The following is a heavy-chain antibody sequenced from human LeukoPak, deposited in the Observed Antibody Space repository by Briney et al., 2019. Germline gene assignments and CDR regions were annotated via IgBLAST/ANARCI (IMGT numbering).Heavy chain of an antibody. CDR1: GFTFSSYW. Sequence: GGSLRLSCAASGFTFSSYWMSWVRQAPGKGLEWVANIKQDGSEKYYVDSVKGRFTISRDNAKNSLYLQMNSLRAEDTAVYYCARVTAMVIQTYYFDYWGQGTLVTVSS. CDR3: ARVTAMVIQTYYFDY. D-gene: IGHD5-18*01. CDR2: IKQDGSEK. J-gene: IGHJ4*02. V-gene: IGHV3-7*01.